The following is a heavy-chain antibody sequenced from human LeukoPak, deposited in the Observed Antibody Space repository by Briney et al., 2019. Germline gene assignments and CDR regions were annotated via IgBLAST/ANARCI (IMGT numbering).Heavy chain of an antibody. CDR3: ARADRYSGFDRHFDY. CDR2: IYDSGST. CDR1: GGSISSYY. V-gene: IGHV4-59*01. J-gene: IGHJ4*02. Sequence: PSETLSLTCTVSGGSISSYYWGWIRQPPGKGLEWIGYIYDSGSTKYNPSLKSRVTISVDTSKNQLSLRLSSVTAADTAVYYCARADRYSGFDRHFDYWGQGTLVTVSS. D-gene: IGHD5-12*01.